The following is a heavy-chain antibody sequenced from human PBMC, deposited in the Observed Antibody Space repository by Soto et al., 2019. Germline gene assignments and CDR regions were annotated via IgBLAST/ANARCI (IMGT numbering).Heavy chain of an antibody. CDR3: ARSSYYRPTWLDP. J-gene: IGHJ5*02. D-gene: IGHD3-10*01. V-gene: IGHV4-39*01. CDR1: GGSISSSSYY. Sequence: SETLSLTCTVSGGSISSSSYYWGWIRQPPGKGLEWIGSIYYSGSTYYNPSLKSRVTISVDTSKNQFSLKLSSVTAADTAVYYCARSSYYRPTWLDPWGQGTLVTVSS. CDR2: IYYSGST.